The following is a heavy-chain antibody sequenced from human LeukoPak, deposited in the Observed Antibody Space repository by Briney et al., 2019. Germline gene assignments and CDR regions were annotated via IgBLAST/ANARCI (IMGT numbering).Heavy chain of an antibody. CDR3: ARGNSNFWSGYSLDY. D-gene: IGHD3-3*01. V-gene: IGHV4-61*02. CDR2: SYTSGST. Sequence: SEPLSLTCTVSGGSISSGSYYWSWIRQPAGKGLEWIGRSYTSGSTNYNPSLKSRVTISVDTAKNQFSLKLSSVTAADTAVYYCARGNSNFWSGYSLDYWGQGTLVTVSS. J-gene: IGHJ4*02. CDR1: GGSISSGSYY.